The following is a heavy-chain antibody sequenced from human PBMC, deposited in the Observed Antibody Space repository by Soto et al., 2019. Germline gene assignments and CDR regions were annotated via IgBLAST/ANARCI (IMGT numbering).Heavy chain of an antibody. V-gene: IGHV4-39*01. Sequence: PXETLSLTCTAAGCSITSSSHFWGWVRQPRGKGLEWIGTIYFTGNTYYTPSLKSRLTMSIDTSKNEFSLRLNSVTAADTAVYYCAGQTFTIAAASYGRSNWFDTWGQGPLVTVS. CDR3: AGQTFTIAAASYGRSNWFDT. J-gene: IGHJ5*02. D-gene: IGHD6-25*01. CDR1: GCSITSSSHF. CDR2: IYFTGNT.